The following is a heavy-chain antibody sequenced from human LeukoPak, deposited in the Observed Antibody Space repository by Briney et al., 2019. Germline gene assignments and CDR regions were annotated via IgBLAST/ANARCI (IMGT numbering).Heavy chain of an antibody. CDR1: GGSFSGYY. V-gene: IGHV4-34*01. D-gene: IGHD3-10*01. CDR2: INHSGST. CDR3: ARSGSGSHTYYYYGMDV. J-gene: IGHJ6*02. Sequence: PSETLSLTCAVYGGSFSGYYWNWIRHPPGKGLEWIGEINHSGSTNYNPSLKSRVTISVDTSKNQFSLKLSSVTAADTAVYYCARSGSGSHTYYYYGMDVWGQGTTVTVSS.